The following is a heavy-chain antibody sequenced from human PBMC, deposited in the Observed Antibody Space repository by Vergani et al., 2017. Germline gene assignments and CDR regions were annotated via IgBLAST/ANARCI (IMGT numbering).Heavy chain of an antibody. D-gene: IGHD6-6*01. Sequence: EVQLLESGGGLVQPGGSLRLSCAASGFTFSSYAMSWVRQAPGKGLEWVSAISGSGGSTYYADSVKGRFTISRDNSKNTLYLQMNSLRAEDTAVYYCAKVGSGSSGNYYYYMDVWGKGTTVTVSS. CDR2: ISGSGGST. J-gene: IGHJ6*03. V-gene: IGHV3-23*01. CDR1: GFTFSSYA. CDR3: AKVGSGSSGNYYYYMDV.